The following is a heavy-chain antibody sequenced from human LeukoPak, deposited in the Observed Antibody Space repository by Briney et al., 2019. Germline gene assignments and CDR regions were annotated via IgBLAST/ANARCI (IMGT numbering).Heavy chain of an antibody. D-gene: IGHD3-16*02. V-gene: IGHV1-46*01. CDR3: ARDRSGFDY. J-gene: IGHJ4*02. Sequence: GASVKVSRKASGYTFTSYYMHWVRQAPGQGLEWMGIINPNGGSTSYAQKFQGRVTMTRDMSTSTVYMELSSLRSEDTAVYYCARDRSGFDYWGQGTLVTVSS. CDR2: INPNGGST. CDR1: GYTFTSYY.